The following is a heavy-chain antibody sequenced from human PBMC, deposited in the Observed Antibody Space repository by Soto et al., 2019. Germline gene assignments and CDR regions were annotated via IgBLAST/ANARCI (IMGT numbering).Heavy chain of an antibody. Sequence: ASVKVSCKAPRDTFTSYYINWVRQAPGQGLEWMGVINPHGGSTAYAQEFKGRVTVTRDTSASTVYMEGGSLTSEDTAMYYCARSSGGNFGIIIEGTNWFAPWGQGTLVTVSS. CDR3: ARSSGGNFGIIIEGTNWFAP. J-gene: IGHJ5*02. CDR2: INPHGGST. D-gene: IGHD1-26*01. CDR1: RDTFTSYY. V-gene: IGHV1-46*01.